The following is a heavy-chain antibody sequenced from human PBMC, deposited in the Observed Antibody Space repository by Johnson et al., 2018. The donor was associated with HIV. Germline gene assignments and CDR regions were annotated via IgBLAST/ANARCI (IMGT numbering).Heavy chain of an antibody. J-gene: IGHJ3*02. CDR2: IWYDGSNK. CDR1: GFTFSSYG. Sequence: VPLVESGGGVVQPGRSLRLSCVASGFTFSSYGMHWVRQAPGKGLEWVAVIWYDGSNKKYADSVKGRFSISRDNSKITLYLEMSNLRVEDTAVYFCAKDDTSYNWNYGAAFDIWGQGTMVTVSS. CDR3: AKDDTSYNWNYGAAFDI. V-gene: IGHV3-33*06. D-gene: IGHD1-7*01.